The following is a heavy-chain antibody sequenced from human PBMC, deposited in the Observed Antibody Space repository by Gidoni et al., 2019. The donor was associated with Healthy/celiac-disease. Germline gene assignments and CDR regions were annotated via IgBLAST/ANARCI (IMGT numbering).Heavy chain of an antibody. CDR2: ISGSGGST. CDR1: GFTYSSYA. Sequence: EVQLVESGGGLVQPGGSLRLSCAASGFTYSSYAMSWVRQATGKGLEWVSAISGSGGSTYYADSVKGRFTISRDNSKNTLYLQMNSLRAEDTAVYYCAKGPSAHCRWCMVGYWGQGTLVTVSS. CDR3: AKGPSAHCRWCMVGY. D-gene: IGHD2-8*02. V-gene: IGHV3-23*04. J-gene: IGHJ4*02.